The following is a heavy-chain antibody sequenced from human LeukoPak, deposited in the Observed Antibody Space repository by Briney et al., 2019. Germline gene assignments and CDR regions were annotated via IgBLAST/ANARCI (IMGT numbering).Heavy chain of an antibody. Sequence: GASVKVSCKASGYTFTSYDINWVRQATGQGLEWMGWMNPNSGNTGYAQKFQARVTMTRNTSISTAYMELSSLRSEDTAVYYCARRTGWFGELYHYYYMDVWGKGTTVTVSS. CDR2: MNPNSGNT. D-gene: IGHD3-10*01. J-gene: IGHJ6*03. CDR3: ARRTGWFGELYHYYYMDV. V-gene: IGHV1-8*01. CDR1: GYTFTSYD.